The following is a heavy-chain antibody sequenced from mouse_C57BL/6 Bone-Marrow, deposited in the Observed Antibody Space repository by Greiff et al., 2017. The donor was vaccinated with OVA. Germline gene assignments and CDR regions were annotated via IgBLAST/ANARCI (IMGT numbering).Heavy chain of an antibody. CDR1: GYTFTDYN. V-gene: IGHV1-18*01. CDR2: INPNNGGT. Sequence: VQLKESGPELVKPGASVKIPCKASGYTFTDYNMDWVKQSHGKSLEWIGDINPNNGGTIYNQKFKGKATLTVDKSSSTAYMELRSLTSEDTAVYYCARCIMDRVADYWGQGTTLTVSS. CDR3: ARCIMDRVADY. D-gene: IGHD1-1*02. J-gene: IGHJ2*01.